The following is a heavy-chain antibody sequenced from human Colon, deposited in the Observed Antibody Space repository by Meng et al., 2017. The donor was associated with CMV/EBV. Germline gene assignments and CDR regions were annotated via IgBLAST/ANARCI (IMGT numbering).Heavy chain of an antibody. D-gene: IGHD4-17*01. CDR2: VSWDGGST. Sequence: GESLKISCAASGFTFDDYTMNWVRHAPGKGLEWVALVSWDGGSTRYADSVRGRFTISRDNINNLLVLQLNSLRSDDSALYSCAKGTAATTVHDFDSWGQGTLVTVSS. CDR3: AKGTAATTVHDFDS. V-gene: IGHV3-43*01. CDR1: GFTFDDYT. J-gene: IGHJ4*02.